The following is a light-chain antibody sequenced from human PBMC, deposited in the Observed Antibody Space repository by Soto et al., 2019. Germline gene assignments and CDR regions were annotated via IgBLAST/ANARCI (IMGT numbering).Light chain of an antibody. J-gene: IGKJ2*01. CDR2: GAS. Sequence: EIVLTQSPGTLSLSPGERATLSCRASQSVSSTYLAWYQQKPGQAPRLLIFGASSRATGIPDRFSGSGSGTDFTLTISRLEPEVFSLYYCQQYGSSPPYTFGQGTKVDIK. V-gene: IGKV3-20*01. CDR3: QQYGSSPPYT. CDR1: QSVSSTY.